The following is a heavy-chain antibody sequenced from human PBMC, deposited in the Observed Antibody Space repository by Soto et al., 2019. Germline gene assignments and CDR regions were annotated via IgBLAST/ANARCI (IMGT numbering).Heavy chain of an antibody. CDR1: GGAVSLYY. CDR3: SRVPAVASTVPPLWFDP. Sequence: ETLSLTCNVSGGAVSLYYWSLIRQPPGKGLEGSGYIHYSGSTNYNPSLKSRVTISVDTSKNQFALKLTSVTAADTAVYFCSRVPAVASTVPPLWFDPWGQG. J-gene: IGHJ5*02. D-gene: IGHD6-19*01. CDR2: IHYSGST. V-gene: IGHV4-59*02.